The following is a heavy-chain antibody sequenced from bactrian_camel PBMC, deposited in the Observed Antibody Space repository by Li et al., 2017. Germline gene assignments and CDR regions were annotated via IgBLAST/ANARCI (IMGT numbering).Heavy chain of an antibody. V-gene: IGHV3S55*01. CDR1: GFTYATYY. CDR3: ASAAYNSNWARLDKRYYKY. D-gene: IGHD6*01. CDR2: IDSDDVT. J-gene: IGHJ4*01. Sequence: QLVESGGASVHSGESLELSCQASGFTYATYYMGWFRQAPGKEREGVAGIDSDDVTTYAEAVKGRFSISRDNARNTLALQMNSLKPEDSAMCYCASAAYNSNWARLDKRYYKYWGQGTQVTVS.